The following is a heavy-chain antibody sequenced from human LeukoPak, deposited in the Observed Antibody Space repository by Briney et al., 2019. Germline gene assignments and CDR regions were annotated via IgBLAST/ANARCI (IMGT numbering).Heavy chain of an antibody. J-gene: IGHJ4*02. CDR2: INSDGSST. CDR1: GFTFSSYW. CDR3: ARSVMRDYYDSFDY. D-gene: IGHD3-22*01. Sequence: GGSLRLSCAASGFTFSSYWMHWVRQAPGKGLVWVSRINSDGSSTSYADSVKGRFTISRDNAKNSLYLQMNSLRAEDTAVYYYARSVMRDYYDSFDYWGQGTLVTVSS. V-gene: IGHV3-74*01.